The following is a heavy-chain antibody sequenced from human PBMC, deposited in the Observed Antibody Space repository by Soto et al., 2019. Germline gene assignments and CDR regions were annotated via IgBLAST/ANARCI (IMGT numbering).Heavy chain of an antibody. Sequence: SETLSLTCTVSGGSISSGDYYWSWIRQPPGKGLEWIGYIYYSGSTYYNPSLKSRVTISVDTSKNQLSLKLSSVTASDTAVYYCAKDGPTYYYDSSGYSDYWGQGTTVT. J-gene: IGHJ6*02. CDR2: IYYSGST. D-gene: IGHD3-22*01. CDR1: GGSISSGDYY. CDR3: AKDGPTYYYDSSGYSDY. V-gene: IGHV4-30-4*01.